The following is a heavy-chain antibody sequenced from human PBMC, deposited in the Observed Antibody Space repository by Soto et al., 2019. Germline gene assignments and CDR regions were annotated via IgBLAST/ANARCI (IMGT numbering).Heavy chain of an antibody. D-gene: IGHD3-9*01. CDR3: ARGPLDVLRYFENFFDY. J-gene: IGHJ4*02. CDR2: IYYSGST. CDR1: GGSISSSSYY. V-gene: IGHV4-39*07. Sequence: SETLSLTCTVSGGSISSSSYYWGWIRQPPGKGLEWIGSIYYSGSTNYNPSLKSRVTISVDTSKNQFSLKLSSVTAADTAVYYCARGPLDVLRYFENFFDYWGQGTLVTVSS.